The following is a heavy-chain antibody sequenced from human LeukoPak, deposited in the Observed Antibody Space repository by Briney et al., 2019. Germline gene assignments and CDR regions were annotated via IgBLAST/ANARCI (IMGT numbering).Heavy chain of an antibody. CDR2: IYTSGST. CDR3: ARVFYYDSSGYPLAFDI. Sequence: SETLSLTCTVSGGSISSYYWSWIRQPAGKGLEWIGRIYTSGSTNYNPSLKSRVTMSVDTSKNQFSLKLSSVTAADTAVYYCARVFYYDSSGYPLAFDIWGQGTMVTVSS. CDR1: GGSISSYY. D-gene: IGHD3-22*01. J-gene: IGHJ3*02. V-gene: IGHV4-4*07.